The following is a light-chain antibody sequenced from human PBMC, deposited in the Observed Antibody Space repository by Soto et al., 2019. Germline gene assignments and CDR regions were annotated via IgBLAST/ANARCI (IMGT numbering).Light chain of an antibody. CDR3: QQYDRFPYT. J-gene: IGKJ2*01. CDR1: QSISNW. Sequence: DIQMTQSPSTLSASVGDTVTITCRASQSISNWLAWYQQKPGQAPKLLFHKASTLESGVPSSFSGSGSGTEFTLTINSLQPDDFATFYCQQYDRFPYTFGQGTKLEIK. V-gene: IGKV1-5*03. CDR2: KAS.